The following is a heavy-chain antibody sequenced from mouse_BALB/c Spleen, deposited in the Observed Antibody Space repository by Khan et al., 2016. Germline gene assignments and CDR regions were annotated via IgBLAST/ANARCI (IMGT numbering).Heavy chain of an antibody. D-gene: IGHD2-4*01. CDR3: ARGGLRQMDYCDY. V-gene: IGHV14-1*02. J-gene: IGHJ2*01. CDR2: IYPENGTT. CDR1: GFNIKDYY. Sequence: VRLQQSGAELVRPGALVKLSCKATGFNIKDYYMHWVRQRPEQGLEWIGWIYPENGTTIYDPKFQGKASITAYTSSNTAYLQLSRLTSEDTAVKSSARGGLRQMDYCDYWGRGTTLTVSS.